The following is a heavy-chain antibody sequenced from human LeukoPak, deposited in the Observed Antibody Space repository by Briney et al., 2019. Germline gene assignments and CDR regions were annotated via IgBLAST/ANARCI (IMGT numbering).Heavy chain of an antibody. CDR3: ANLEDYYGSGSYYL. Sequence: GGSLTLSYAASGFTFSSYGMSWVRQAPGKGLEWVSAISGSAGRTYYADSVKGRFTISRYNSKSTMYLQMNSLRAEETAVYYRANLEDYYGSGSYYLWGQGTLVTVSS. CDR1: GFTFSSYG. D-gene: IGHD3-10*01. CDR2: ISGSAGRT. V-gene: IGHV3-23*01. J-gene: IGHJ4*02.